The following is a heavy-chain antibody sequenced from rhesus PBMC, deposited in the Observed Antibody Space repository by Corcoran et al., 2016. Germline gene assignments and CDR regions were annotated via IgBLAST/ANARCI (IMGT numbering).Heavy chain of an antibody. CDR3: ARHRFSSWSSDF. CDR1: GGSLSSSNW. D-gene: IGHD6-13*01. V-gene: IGHV4-65*02. Sequence: QVQLQESGPGLVKHSETLSLTCGVSGGSLSSSNWWSWLRQPPGKGLEGSGNIGGSSSSTNYNPSLQSRVTVSKDTSKNQLSLKLSSVTAADAAVYYCARHRFSSWSSDFWGQGVLVTVSS. J-gene: IGHJ4*01. CDR2: IGGSSSST.